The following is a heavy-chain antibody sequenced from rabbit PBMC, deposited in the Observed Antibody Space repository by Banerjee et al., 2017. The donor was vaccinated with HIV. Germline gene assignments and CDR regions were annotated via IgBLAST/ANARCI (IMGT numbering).Heavy chain of an antibody. CDR3: ARDVTWGDWDL. D-gene: IGHD4-1*01. V-gene: IGHV1S45*01. CDR1: GFTLSGYW. J-gene: IGHJ4*01. CDR2: IATGSGNT. Sequence: QEQLVESGGGLVTLGGSLKLSCKASGFTLSGYWMSWVRQAPGKGLEWIGCIATGSGNTYYASWAKSRFTISKTSSTTVTLQMTSLTAADTATYFCARDVTWGDWDLWGPGTL.